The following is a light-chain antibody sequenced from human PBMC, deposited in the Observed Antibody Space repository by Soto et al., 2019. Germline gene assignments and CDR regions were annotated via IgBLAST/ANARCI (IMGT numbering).Light chain of an antibody. CDR1: QGIVSW. J-gene: IGKJ4*01. V-gene: IGKV1-12*01. Sequence: DIQMPQSPSSVSASVGDRVTITCRASQGIVSWLAWYQQKPGKAPKLLIYAASNLQSGVPLRFSGSGSGTDFTLTISSLQPEDFATYYCQQTTSFPLTFGGGTKVEIK. CDR3: QQTTSFPLT. CDR2: AAS.